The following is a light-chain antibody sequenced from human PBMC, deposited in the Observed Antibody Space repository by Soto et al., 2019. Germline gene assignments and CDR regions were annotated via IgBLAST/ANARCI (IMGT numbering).Light chain of an antibody. V-gene: IGLV2-11*01. Sequence: QSALTQPRSVSGSPGQSVTISCTGTSSDVGGYNYVSWYQQHPGKAPKLMIYDVSKRPSGVPDRFSGSKSGNTASLTISGLQDEDAADYYCCSYAGRYTWVFGGGTKVTVL. J-gene: IGLJ3*02. CDR1: SSDVGGYNY. CDR3: CSYAGRYTWV. CDR2: DVS.